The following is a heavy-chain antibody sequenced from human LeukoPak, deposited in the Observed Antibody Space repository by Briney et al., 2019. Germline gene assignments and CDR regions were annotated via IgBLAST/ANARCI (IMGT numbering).Heavy chain of an antibody. V-gene: IGHV3-23*01. D-gene: IGHD2-21*02. CDR3: AKGGHDFNPFYW. CDR2: IKGGGDDP. J-gene: IGHJ4*02. Sequence: GGSLRLSCAAPGFTFSTYAMGWVRQAPGKGLEWVSSIKGGGDDPFYADSVKGRFTISRDNSKNTLFLQLDSLRAEDSTVYYCAKGGHDFNPFYWWGQGTLVTVSS. CDR1: GFTFSTYA.